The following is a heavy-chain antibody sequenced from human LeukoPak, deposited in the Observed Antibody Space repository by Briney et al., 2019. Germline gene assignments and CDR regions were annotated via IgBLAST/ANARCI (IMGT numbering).Heavy chain of an antibody. CDR1: GGTFSSYA. J-gene: IGHJ4*02. Sequence: ASVKVSCKASGGTFSSYAISWVRQAPGQGLEWMGGIIPIFGTANYAQKLQGRVTITADKSTSTAYMELSSLRSEDTAVYYCARAYDILTGYFDYWGQGTLVTVSS. D-gene: IGHD3-9*01. CDR2: IIPIFGTA. V-gene: IGHV1-69*06. CDR3: ARAYDILTGYFDY.